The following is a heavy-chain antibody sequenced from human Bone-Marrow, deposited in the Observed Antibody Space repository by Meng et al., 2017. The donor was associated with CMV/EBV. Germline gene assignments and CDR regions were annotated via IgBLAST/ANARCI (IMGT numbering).Heavy chain of an antibody. CDR2: IYSGGTT. J-gene: IGHJ6*02. CDR1: GFTFSSYA. CDR3: ASRTEYYYYGMDV. V-gene: IGHV3-NL1*01. D-gene: IGHD1-14*01. Sequence: GESLKISCAASGFTFSSYAMHWVRQAPGKGLEWVSVIYSGGTTYYADSVKGRFTISRDNSKNTLYLQMNSLRAEDTAVYYCASRTEYYYYGMDVWGQGTTVTVSS.